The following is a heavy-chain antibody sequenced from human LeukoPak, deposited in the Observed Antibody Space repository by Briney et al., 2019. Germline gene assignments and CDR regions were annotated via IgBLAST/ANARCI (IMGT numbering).Heavy chain of an antibody. CDR3: AKALYGSGGFDY. CDR2: ISWDGGST. D-gene: IGHD3-10*01. Sequence: GGSLRLSCAASGFTFDDYTMHWARQAPGKGLEWVSLISWDGGSTYYADSVKGRFTISRDNSKNSLYLQMDSLRTEDTALYYCAKALYGSGGFDYWGQGTLVTVSS. CDR1: GFTFDDYT. J-gene: IGHJ4*02. V-gene: IGHV3-43*01.